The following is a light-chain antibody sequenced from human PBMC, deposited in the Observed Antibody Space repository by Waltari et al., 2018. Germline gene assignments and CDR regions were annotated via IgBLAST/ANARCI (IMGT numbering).Light chain of an antibody. CDR3: NSYAGSSSWV. J-gene: IGLJ3*02. Sequence: QSALTQPASVSGSPGQSITISFTVTSSDVGFYNYVSWYQQHPGKAPKLMIYAVSERPSGVSNRFSGSKSGNTASLTISGLQAEDEADYYCNSYAGSSSWVFGGGTKLTVL. CDR2: AVS. V-gene: IGLV2-14*01. CDR1: SSDVGFYNY.